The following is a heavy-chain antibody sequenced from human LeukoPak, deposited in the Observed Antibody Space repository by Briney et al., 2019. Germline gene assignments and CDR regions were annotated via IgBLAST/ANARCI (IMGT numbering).Heavy chain of an antibody. J-gene: IGHJ4*02. CDR2: LYSDGST. Sequence: GGSLRLSCAASEFTVSSHYMSWVRQAPGKGLEWVSVLYSDGSTYYADSVKDRFTISRDNSKNTRYLQMNSLRAEDTAVYYCARMLAVAGIVGGDYFDSWGQGTLVTVSS. D-gene: IGHD6-19*01. V-gene: IGHV3-66*01. CDR1: EFTVSSHY. CDR3: ARMLAVAGIVGGDYFDS.